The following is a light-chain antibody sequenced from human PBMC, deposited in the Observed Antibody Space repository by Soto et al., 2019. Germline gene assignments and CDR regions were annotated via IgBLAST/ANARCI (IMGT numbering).Light chain of an antibody. J-gene: IGKJ1*01. CDR3: LQDYNYPWT. V-gene: IGKV1-6*01. CDR2: AAS. CDR1: QGIRTD. Sequence: AIPMTQSPSSLSASVGDRVTITCRASQGIRTDLGWYQQKPGQAPKLLIYAASSLQSGVTSRFSGRGSGTDFNLTISSLQTEDVATYYCLQDYNYPWTFGQGTKVEIK.